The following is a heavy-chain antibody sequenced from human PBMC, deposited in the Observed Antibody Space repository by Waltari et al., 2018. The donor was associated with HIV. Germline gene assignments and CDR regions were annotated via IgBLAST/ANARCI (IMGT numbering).Heavy chain of an antibody. CDR3: AKPPGSSSPGS. D-gene: IGHD6-6*01. CDR2: INWSGDNT. Sequence: EVHLVESGGGLVQPGRSLRLSCAASGFTFDEYAMHWVRQAPGKGLEWVSGINWSGDNTAYADSLKGRFTISRDNAKNSLSLQMNSLRVEDTALYYCAKPPGSSSPGSWGQGTLVTVSS. CDR1: GFTFDEYA. J-gene: IGHJ4*02. V-gene: IGHV3-9*01.